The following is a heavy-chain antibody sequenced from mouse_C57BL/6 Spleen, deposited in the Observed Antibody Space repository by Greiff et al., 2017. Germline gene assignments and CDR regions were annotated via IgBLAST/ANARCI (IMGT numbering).Heavy chain of an antibody. CDR2: INPNNGGT. V-gene: IGHV1-22*01. Sequence: VQLKQSGPELVKPGASVKMSCKASGYTFTDYNMHWVKQSHGKSLEWIGYINPNNGGTSYNQKFKGKATLTVNKSSSTAYMELRSLTSEDSAVYYCARRGGFGGYFDYWGQGTTLTVSS. CDR1: GYTFTDYN. J-gene: IGHJ2*01. CDR3: ARRGGFGGYFDY.